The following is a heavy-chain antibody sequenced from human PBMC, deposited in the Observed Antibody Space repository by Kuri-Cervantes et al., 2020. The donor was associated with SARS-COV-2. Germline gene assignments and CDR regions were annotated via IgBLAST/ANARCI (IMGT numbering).Heavy chain of an antibody. CDR3: ARDMAVHYYFDY. CDR2: IKQDGSEK. J-gene: IGHJ4*02. V-gene: IGHV3-7*01. D-gene: IGHD6-19*01. Sequence: LSLTCAASGFTFSSYWMSWVRQAPGKGLEWVANIKQDGSEKYYVDSVKGRFTISRDNAKSSLYLQMNSLRAEDTAVYYCARDMAVHYYFDYWGQGTLVTVSS. CDR1: GFTFSSYW.